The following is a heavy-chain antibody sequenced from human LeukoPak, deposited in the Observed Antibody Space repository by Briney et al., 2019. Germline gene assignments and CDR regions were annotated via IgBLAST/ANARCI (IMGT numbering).Heavy chain of an antibody. CDR2: IDSSSGYI. V-gene: IGHV3-21*01. CDR3: VRGQATTVTPLSY. D-gene: IGHD4-11*01. CDR1: GFTFSRYG. Sequence: GGSLRLSCAASGFTFSRYGMNWVRQAPGTGLEWVSSIDSSSGYIYYADSVKGRFTISRDNAKNSLYLQMNSLRVEDTAVYYCVRGQATTVTPLSYWGQGTLVTVSS. J-gene: IGHJ4*02.